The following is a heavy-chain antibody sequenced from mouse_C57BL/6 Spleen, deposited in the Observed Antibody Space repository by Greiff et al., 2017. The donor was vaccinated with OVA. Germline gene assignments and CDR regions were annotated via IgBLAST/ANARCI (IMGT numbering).Heavy chain of an antibody. CDR2: ISSGGDYI. CDR3: TRANYGSSYEGYWYFDV. V-gene: IGHV5-9-1*02. D-gene: IGHD1-1*01. J-gene: IGHJ1*03. CDR1: GFTFSSYA. Sequence: EVHLVESGEGLVKPGGSLKLSCAASGFTFSSYAMSWVRQTPEKRLEWVAYISSGGDYIYYADTVKGRFTISRDNARNTLYLQMSSLKSEDTAMYYCTRANYGSSYEGYWYFDVWGTGTTVTVSS.